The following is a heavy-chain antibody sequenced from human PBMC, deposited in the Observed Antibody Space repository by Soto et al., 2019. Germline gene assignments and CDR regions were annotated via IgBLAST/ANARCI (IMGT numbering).Heavy chain of an antibody. V-gene: IGHV1-69*02. D-gene: IGHD2-15*01. CDR2: IIPILGIA. CDR1: GGTFSSYT. Sequence: ASVKVSCKASGGTFSSYTISWVRQAPGQGLEWMGRIIPILGIANYAQKFQGRVTITADKSTSTAYMELSSLRSEDTAVYYCVTDGADCSGGSCYSDTGYMDVWGKGTTVTVSS. CDR3: VTDGADCSGGSCYSDTGYMDV. J-gene: IGHJ6*03.